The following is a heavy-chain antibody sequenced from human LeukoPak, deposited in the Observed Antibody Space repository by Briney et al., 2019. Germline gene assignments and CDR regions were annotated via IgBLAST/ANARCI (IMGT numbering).Heavy chain of an antibody. D-gene: IGHD1-1*01. J-gene: IGHJ4*02. CDR3: VKHSGGVYGNSDS. Sequence: GGSLRLSCVASGYTFSSYAVSWFRQAPGKGLEWVSTVGRSGVDTYYADSVRGRFTISKDSSKNTLQMNSLSAEDTAIYYCVKHSGGVYGNSDSWGQGILVTVSS. CDR1: GYTFSSYA. CDR2: VGRSGVDT. V-gene: IGHV3-23*01.